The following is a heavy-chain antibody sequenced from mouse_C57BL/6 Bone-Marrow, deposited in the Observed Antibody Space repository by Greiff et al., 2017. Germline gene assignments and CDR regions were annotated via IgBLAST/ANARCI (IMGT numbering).Heavy chain of an antibody. CDR1: GFTFSDYG. CDR3: ARITTVYYGSNYWYFDV. D-gene: IGHD1-1*01. V-gene: IGHV5-17*01. Sequence: EVQLVESGGGLVKPGGSLKLSCAASGFTFSDYGMHWVRQAPEKGLEWVAYISSGSSTIYYADTVKGRFTISRDNAKNTLFLQMTSLRSEDTAMYYCARITTVYYGSNYWYFDVWGTGTTVTVSS. J-gene: IGHJ1*03. CDR2: ISSGSSTI.